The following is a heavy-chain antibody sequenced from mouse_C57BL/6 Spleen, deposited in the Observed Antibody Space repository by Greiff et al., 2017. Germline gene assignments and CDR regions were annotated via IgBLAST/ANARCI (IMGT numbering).Heavy chain of an antibody. CDR3: ASLPYGSSWYFDV. CDR2: IHPNSGST. D-gene: IGHD1-1*01. Sequence: VQLQQPGAELVKPGASVKLSCKASGYTFTSYWMHWVKQRPGQGLEWIGMIHPNSGSTNYNEKFKSKATLTVDKSSSTAYMQLSSLTSEDSAVYYCASLPYGSSWYFDVWGTGTTVTVSS. J-gene: IGHJ1*03. CDR1: GYTFTSYW. V-gene: IGHV1-64*01.